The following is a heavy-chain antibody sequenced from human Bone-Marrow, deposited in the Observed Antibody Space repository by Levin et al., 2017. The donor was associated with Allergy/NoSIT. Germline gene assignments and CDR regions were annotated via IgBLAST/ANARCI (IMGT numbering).Heavy chain of an antibody. CDR1: GFTFSSYS. CDR3: ARSRDIVATIKSGRYYYYGMDV. D-gene: IGHD5-12*01. Sequence: GGSLRLSCAASGFTFSSYSMNWVRQAPGKGLEWVSSISSSSSYIYYADSVKGRFTISRDNAKNSLYLQMNSLRAEVTAVYYCARSRDIVATIKSGRYYYYGMDVWGQGTTVTVSS. V-gene: IGHV3-21*01. J-gene: IGHJ6*02. CDR2: ISSSSSYI.